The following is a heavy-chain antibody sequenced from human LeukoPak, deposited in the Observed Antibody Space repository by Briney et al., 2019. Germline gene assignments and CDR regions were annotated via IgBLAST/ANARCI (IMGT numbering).Heavy chain of an antibody. CDR1: GYSFTSYW. J-gene: IGHJ4*02. V-gene: IGHV5-51*01. Sequence: GESLKISCKGSGYSFTSYWIGWVRQMPGKGLGWMGIIYPGDSDTRYSPSFQGQVTISADKSISTAYLQWSRLMASDTAMYYCARVEQDSSSWYVYWGQGTLVTVYS. CDR2: IYPGDSDT. D-gene: IGHD6-13*01. CDR3: ARVEQDSSSWYVY.